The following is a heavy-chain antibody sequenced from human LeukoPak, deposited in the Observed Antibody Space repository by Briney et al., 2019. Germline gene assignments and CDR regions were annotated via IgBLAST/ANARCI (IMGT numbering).Heavy chain of an antibody. D-gene: IGHD1-26*01. CDR1: GFSFSYTW. Sequence: GESLTLSCAVSGFSFSYTWMSWVRQAPGKGLGWVGHITSKTDGGTADYAATVHARFTISRDDSENTLFLQMNNLKTEDTAVYYCTTYLRWEFPPLDSWGQGTLVTVSS. V-gene: IGHV3-15*01. CDR2: ITSKTDGGTA. CDR3: TTYLRWEFPPLDS. J-gene: IGHJ4*02.